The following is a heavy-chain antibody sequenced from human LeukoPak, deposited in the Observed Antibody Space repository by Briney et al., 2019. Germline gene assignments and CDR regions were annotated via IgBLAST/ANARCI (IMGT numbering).Heavy chain of an antibody. CDR1: GGSISSGSYY. D-gene: IGHD6-13*01. Sequence: SQTLSLTCTVSGGSISSGSYYWSWIRQPAGKGLEWIGRIYTSGSTNYNPSLKSRVTISVDTSKNQFSLKLSSVTAADTAVYYCARLTTRPGSSSWYNPPTYYYYMDVWGKGTTVTISS. J-gene: IGHJ6*03. CDR3: ARLTTRPGSSSWYNPPTYYYYMDV. CDR2: IYTSGST. V-gene: IGHV4-61*02.